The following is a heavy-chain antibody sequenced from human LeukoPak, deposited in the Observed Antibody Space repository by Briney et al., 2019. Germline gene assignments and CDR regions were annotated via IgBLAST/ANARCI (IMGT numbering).Heavy chain of an antibody. Sequence: HPGGSLRLSCAASGFTFSIYWMHWVRQAPGEGLVWVSRINGDGRTATYADSVKGRFSISRDNAKNTLYLQMDSLRAEDTAMYYCAREILEPGKTHEYWGQGTLVTVSS. V-gene: IGHV3-74*01. J-gene: IGHJ4*02. D-gene: IGHD1-1*01. CDR1: GFTFSIYW. CDR3: AREILEPGKTHEY. CDR2: INGDGRTA.